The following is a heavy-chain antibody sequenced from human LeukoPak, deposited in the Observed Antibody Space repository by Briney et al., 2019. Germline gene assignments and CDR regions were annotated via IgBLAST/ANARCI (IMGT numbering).Heavy chain of an antibody. V-gene: IGHV4-39*01. D-gene: IGHD3-9*01. J-gene: IGHJ5*01. Sequence: SETLSLTCTVSGGSITTIPYNWGWIRQPPGKGLEWIGTISYVGTTYYEPSLKSRVTMSIDTSKNQFSLNLNSATAADTAVYFCARHPTGYPNWFDSWGQGTLVIVSS. CDR1: GGSITTIPYN. CDR3: ARHPTGYPNWFDS. CDR2: ISYVGTT.